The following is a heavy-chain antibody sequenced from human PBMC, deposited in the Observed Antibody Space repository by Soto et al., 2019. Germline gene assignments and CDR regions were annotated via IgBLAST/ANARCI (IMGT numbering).Heavy chain of an antibody. CDR1: VFTFSSYS. V-gene: IGHV3-48*02. Sequence: PGLSLRRSCAGSVFTFSSYSMNWVLQTPVKVLDCFSYISSSSSTIYYADSVKGRFTISRDNAKNSLYLQMNSLRDEDTAVYYCARDGLVGYCSGGSCYQVYYYYGMEVWGQGTTVTVSS. J-gene: IGHJ6*02. CDR3: ARDGLVGYCSGGSCYQVYYYYGMEV. D-gene: IGHD2-15*01. CDR2: ISSSSSTI.